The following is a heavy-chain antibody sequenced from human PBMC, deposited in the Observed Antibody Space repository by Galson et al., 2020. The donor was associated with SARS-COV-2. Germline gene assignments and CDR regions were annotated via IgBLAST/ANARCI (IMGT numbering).Heavy chain of an antibody. D-gene: IGHD2-2*01. Sequence: TGGSLRLSCAASGFTFSSYWMSWVRQAPGKGLEWVANIKQDGSEKYYVDSVKGRFTISRDNAKNSLYLQMNSLRAEDTAVYYCAYCSSTSGHYYYYGMDVWGQGATVTVSS. V-gene: IGHV3-7*01. CDR2: IKQDGSEK. J-gene: IGHJ6*02. CDR3: AYCSSTSGHYYYYGMDV. CDR1: GFTFSSYW.